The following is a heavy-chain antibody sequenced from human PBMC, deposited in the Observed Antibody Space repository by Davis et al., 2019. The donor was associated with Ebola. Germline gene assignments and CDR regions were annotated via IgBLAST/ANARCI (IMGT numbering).Heavy chain of an antibody. D-gene: IGHD4-17*01. J-gene: IGHJ5*02. Sequence: MPSETLSLTSTVSGGSVSSGYYYWSWVRHPPGKGLEWSGYIYYSGSTKNNPSLKSRVTISVDTSKNQFSLKLPSVTAADTAVYYCARGLTTVTTCWFDPWGQGTLVTVSS. CDR1: GGSVSSGYYY. CDR2: IYYSGST. CDR3: ARGLTTVTTCWFDP. V-gene: IGHV4-61*01.